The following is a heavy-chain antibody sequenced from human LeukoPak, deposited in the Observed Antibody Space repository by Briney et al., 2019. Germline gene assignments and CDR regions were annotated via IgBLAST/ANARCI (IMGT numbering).Heavy chain of an antibody. V-gene: IGHV3-48*01. CDR1: GFTFSTYR. Sequence: GGSLRLSCAASGFTFSTYRMNWVRQAPGKGLEWVSYFSSSSGTMYYADSVRGRFTISREIAKNSLYLQMNSLRAEDTAVYYCATVGISWFYDYWGQGTLVTVSS. CDR3: ATVGISWFYDY. D-gene: IGHD3-10*01. CDR2: FSSSSGTM. J-gene: IGHJ4*02.